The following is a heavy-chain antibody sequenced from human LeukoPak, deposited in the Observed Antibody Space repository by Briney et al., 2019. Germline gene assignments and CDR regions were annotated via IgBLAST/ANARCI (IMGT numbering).Heavy chain of an antibody. CDR2: IYTSGTI. J-gene: IGHJ4*02. CDR1: GVSISAYF. CDR3: ARDRGGYTYSHDY. Sequence: SETLSLTCTVSGVSISAYFWTWIRQPAGKGLEWIGRIYTSGTINYNPSLESRLTMSLDTSKNQISLRLSSVTAADTGVYYCARDRGGYTYSHDYWGQGTLVTVSS. D-gene: IGHD5-18*01. V-gene: IGHV4-4*07.